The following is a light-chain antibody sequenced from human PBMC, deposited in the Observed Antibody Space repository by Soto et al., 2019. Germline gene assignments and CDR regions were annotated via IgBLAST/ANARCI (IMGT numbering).Light chain of an antibody. J-gene: IGLJ2*01. CDR1: SSDVGGHHY. CDR2: EVN. V-gene: IGLV2-8*01. Sequence: QSALTQPPSASGSPGQSVAISCTGTSSDVGGHHYVSWYQQHPGKAPKLVIYEVNRRPSGVPDRFSGSKSGNTASLTVSGLQAEDEADYYCGSYAGSVPAFGGGTKLTVL. CDR3: GSYAGSVPA.